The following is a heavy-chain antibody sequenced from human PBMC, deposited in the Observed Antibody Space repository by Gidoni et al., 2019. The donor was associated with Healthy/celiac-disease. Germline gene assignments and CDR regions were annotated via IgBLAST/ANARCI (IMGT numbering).Heavy chain of an antibody. J-gene: IGHJ4*02. CDR1: GGSIRSGGYY. D-gene: IGHD3-16*01. CDR2: IYYSGST. Sequence: QVQLQESGPGLVKPSQTLSLTCTVSGGSIRSGGYYWSWIRQHPGKGLEWIGYIYYSGSTYYNPSLKSRVTIAVDTSKNQFSLKLSSVTAADTAVYYCARVEIGGVMGVDYWGQGTLVTVSS. CDR3: ARVEIGGVMGVDY. V-gene: IGHV4-31*03.